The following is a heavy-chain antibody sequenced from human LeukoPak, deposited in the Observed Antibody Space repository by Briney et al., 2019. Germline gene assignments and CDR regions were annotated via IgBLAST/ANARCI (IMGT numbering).Heavy chain of an antibody. Sequence: GASVKVSCKASGYTFTGYYMHWVRQAPGQGLEWMGWINPNSGGTNYAQKFQGRVTMTRDTSISTAYMELSRLRSDDTAVYYCARDSSGYYYVSGWFDPWGQGTLVTVSS. CDR3: ARDSSGYYYVSGWFDP. CDR1: GYTFTGYY. J-gene: IGHJ5*02. V-gene: IGHV1-2*02. CDR2: INPNSGGT. D-gene: IGHD3-22*01.